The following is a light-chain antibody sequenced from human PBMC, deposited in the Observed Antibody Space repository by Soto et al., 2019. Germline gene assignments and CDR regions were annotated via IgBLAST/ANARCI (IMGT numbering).Light chain of an antibody. CDR1: QSLLHSNVNNY. CDR3: MQALQTPKT. CDR2: LGS. Sequence: DIVMTQSPLSLPVTPGEPASISCRSSQSLLHSNVNNYLDWYLQKPGQPPQLLIHLGSDRASGVPDRFSGSGSGTDFTLEISRVEAEDVGVYYCMQALQTPKTFGQGTKVEIK. J-gene: IGKJ1*01. V-gene: IGKV2-28*01.